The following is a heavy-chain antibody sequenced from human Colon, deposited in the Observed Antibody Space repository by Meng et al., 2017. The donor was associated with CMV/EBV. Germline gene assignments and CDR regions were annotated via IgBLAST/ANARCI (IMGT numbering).Heavy chain of an antibody. Sequence: GESLKITWAASGFSLSSHDMNWVRQAPGDGVEWSSYIGIGDTVTSSADSVKGRFTISRDNSKNTLYLEMNSLGVEDTAVYYCAKDRRPYFYAMDVWGQGTTVTVSS. CDR3: AKDRRPYFYAMDV. CDR1: GFSLSSHD. V-gene: IGHV3-48*01. CDR2: IGIGDTVT. J-gene: IGHJ6*02.